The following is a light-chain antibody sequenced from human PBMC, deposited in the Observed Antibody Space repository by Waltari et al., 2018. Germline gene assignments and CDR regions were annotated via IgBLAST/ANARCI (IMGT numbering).Light chain of an antibody. CDR3: QQYDDWPAT. CDR2: DAS. J-gene: IGKJ1*01. Sequence: EIEMTQSPATLSVSPGERATVSCRASQSVGNKLAWYQQKPGQAPMLLFYDASTRATGIPVRVSGSGSGTEFTLTISSLQPEDFAVYFCQQYDDWPATFGQGTKVDI. CDR1: QSVGNK. V-gene: IGKV3-15*01.